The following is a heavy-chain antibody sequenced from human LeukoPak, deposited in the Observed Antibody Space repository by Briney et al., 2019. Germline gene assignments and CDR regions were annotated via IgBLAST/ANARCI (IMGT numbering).Heavy chain of an antibody. CDR1: GGSFSDYY. V-gene: IGHV4-34*01. Sequence: PSETLSLTCAVYGGSFSDYYWSWIRQPPGKGLEWIGEINHSGSTNYNPSLKSRVTISVDTSKNQFSLKLSSVTAADTAVYYCARVPTYYDFSIDYWGQGTLVTVSS. CDR2: INHSGST. CDR3: ARVPTYYDFSIDY. D-gene: IGHD3-3*01. J-gene: IGHJ4*02.